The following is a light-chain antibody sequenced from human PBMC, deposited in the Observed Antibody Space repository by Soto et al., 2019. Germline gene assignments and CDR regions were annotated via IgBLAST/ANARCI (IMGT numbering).Light chain of an antibody. CDR1: QNIGSF. V-gene: IGKV1-39*01. CDR2: SAF. Sequence: DIQMTQSPSSLSGSMGDRVTITCRAIQNIGSFLNWYQQKPGEAPRLLVYSAFRIQSGVPSRFNASGSGTDFTLSISSLQPEDFSTYYCQQGSTTPITLGLGTRLEIK. J-gene: IGKJ5*01. CDR3: QQGSTTPIT.